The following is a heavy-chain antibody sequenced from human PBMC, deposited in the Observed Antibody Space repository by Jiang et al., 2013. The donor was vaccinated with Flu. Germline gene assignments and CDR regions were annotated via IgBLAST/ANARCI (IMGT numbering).Heavy chain of an antibody. CDR1: GGSFSGYY. V-gene: IGHV4-34*01. Sequence: LLKPSETLSLTCAVYGGSFSGYYWSWIRQPPGKGLEWIGEINHSGSTNYNPSLKSRVTISVDTSKNQFSLKLSSVTAADTAVYYCARGLNVVVTGWGQGTLVTVSS. J-gene: IGHJ4*02. CDR3: ARGLNVVVTG. D-gene: IGHD2-21*02. CDR2: INHSGST.